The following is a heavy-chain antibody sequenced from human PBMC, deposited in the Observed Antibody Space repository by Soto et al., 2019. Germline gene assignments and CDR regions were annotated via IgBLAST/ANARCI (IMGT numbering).Heavy chain of an antibody. V-gene: IGHV3-23*01. J-gene: IGHJ6*02. CDR2: ISGSGGST. CDR1: GFTFISYA. CDR3: AKVAGIAAAGTVFAVVGGMDV. Sequence: PGGSLRLSCAASGFTFISYAMSWVRQAPGKGLEWVSAISGSGGSTYYADSVKGRFTISRDNSKNTLYLQMNSLRAEDTAVYYCAKVAGIAAAGTVFAVVGGMDVWGQGTTVTVSS. D-gene: IGHD6-13*01.